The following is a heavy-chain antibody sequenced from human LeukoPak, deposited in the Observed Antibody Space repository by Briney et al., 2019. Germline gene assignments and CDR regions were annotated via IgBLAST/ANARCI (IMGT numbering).Heavy chain of an antibody. CDR3: ARGVDSSGYYYRVDY. Sequence: SETLSLTCAVYGGSFSGYYWSWIRQPPGKGLEWIGEINHSGSTNYNPSLESRVTISVDTSKNQFSLKLSSVTAADTAVYYCARGVDSSGYYYRVDYWGQGTLVTVSS. CDR1: GGSFSGYY. CDR2: INHSGST. J-gene: IGHJ4*02. V-gene: IGHV4-34*01. D-gene: IGHD3-22*01.